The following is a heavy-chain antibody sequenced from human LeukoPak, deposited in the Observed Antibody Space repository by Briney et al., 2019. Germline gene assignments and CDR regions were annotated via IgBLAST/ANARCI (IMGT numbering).Heavy chain of an antibody. CDR1: GFTFNRYN. Sequence: GGSLRLSCAASGFTFNRYNMNWVRQAPGKGLEWVAIISYDGSNKYYADSVKGRFTISRDNSKNTLYLQMNSLRAEDTAVYYCAKDPHPYSSSWPIIYYFDYWGQGTLVTVSS. J-gene: IGHJ4*02. CDR2: ISYDGSNK. CDR3: AKDPHPYSSSWPIIYYFDY. V-gene: IGHV3-30*18. D-gene: IGHD6-13*01.